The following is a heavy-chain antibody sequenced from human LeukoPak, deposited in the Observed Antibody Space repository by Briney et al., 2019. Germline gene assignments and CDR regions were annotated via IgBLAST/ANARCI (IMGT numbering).Heavy chain of an antibody. J-gene: IGHJ4*02. CDR1: GYTFTGYY. V-gene: IGHV1-2*02. Sequence: ASVKVSCKASGYTFTGYYMHWVRQAPGQGLEGMGWINPNSGGTNYAQKFQGRVTMTRDTSISTAYMELSRLRSDDTAVYYCARYYDILTGYFGYWGQGTLVTVSS. CDR2: INPNSGGT. CDR3: ARYYDILTGYFGY. D-gene: IGHD3-9*01.